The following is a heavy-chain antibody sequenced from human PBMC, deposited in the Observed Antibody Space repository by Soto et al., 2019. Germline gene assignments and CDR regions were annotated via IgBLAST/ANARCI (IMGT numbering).Heavy chain of an antibody. D-gene: IGHD3-16*01. CDR1: GGSLSSSSYY. Sequence: SETLSLTCTVSGGSLSSSSYYWAWIRQPPGKRLEWIGSIYFAGVTYYNPSLKSRLTMFEDTSKNQFSLKLNSVTATDTAVYFCARGGKRFSMIRGFDFWSQGTLVTVSS. J-gene: IGHJ4*02. CDR2: IYFAGVT. V-gene: IGHV4-39*01. CDR3: ARGGKRFSMIRGFDF.